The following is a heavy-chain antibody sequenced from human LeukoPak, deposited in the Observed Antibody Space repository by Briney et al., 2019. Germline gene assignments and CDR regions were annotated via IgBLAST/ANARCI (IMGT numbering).Heavy chain of an antibody. CDR1: GGSISSGGYY. CDR2: IYHSEST. V-gene: IGHV4-30-2*01. D-gene: IGHD1-26*01. J-gene: IGHJ4*02. Sequence: SETLSLTCTVSGGSISSGGYYWSWIRQPPGKGLEWIGYIYHSESTYYNPSLKSRVTISVDRSKNQFSLKLTSVTAADTAVYYCARDFSGSSSRWGQGTLVTVSS. CDR3: ARDFSGSSSR.